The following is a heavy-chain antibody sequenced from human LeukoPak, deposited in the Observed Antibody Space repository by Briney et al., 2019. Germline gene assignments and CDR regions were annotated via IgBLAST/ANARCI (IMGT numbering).Heavy chain of an antibody. CDR1: GFTFSSYS. D-gene: IGHD5-12*01. Sequence: RAGGSLRLSCAASGFTFSSYSMNWVRQAPGKGLEWVSSISSSSSYIYYADSVKGRFTISRDNAKNSLYLQMNSLRAEDTAVHYCARADIVATITDYWGQGTLVTVSS. CDR2: ISSSSSYI. J-gene: IGHJ4*02. CDR3: ARADIVATITDY. V-gene: IGHV3-21*01.